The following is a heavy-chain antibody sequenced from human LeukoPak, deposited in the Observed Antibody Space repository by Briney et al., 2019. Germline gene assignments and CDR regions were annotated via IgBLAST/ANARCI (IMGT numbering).Heavy chain of an antibody. J-gene: IGHJ5*02. V-gene: IGHV1-8*01. CDR3: ARERGYNWNYRPKNWFDP. D-gene: IGHD1-7*01. Sequence: GASVKVSCKASGYTFTSYDINWVRQATGQGLEWMGWMNPNSGNTGYAQKFQGRVTMTRDTSISTAYMELSSLRSEDTAVYYCARERGYNWNYRPKNWFDPWGQGTLVTVSS. CDR2: MNPNSGNT. CDR1: GYTFTSYD.